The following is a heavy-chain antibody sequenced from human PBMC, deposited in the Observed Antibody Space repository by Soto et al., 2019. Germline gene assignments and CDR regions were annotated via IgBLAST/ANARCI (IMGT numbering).Heavy chain of an antibody. CDR3: AKLLVGATNMDDY. V-gene: IGHV3-30*18. CDR1: GFTFSSYG. CDR2: ISYDGSNK. J-gene: IGHJ4*02. Sequence: GGSLRLSCAASGFTFSSYGMHWVRQAPGKGLEWVAVISYDGSNKYYADSVKGRFTISRDNSKNALYLQMNSLRAEDTAVYYCAKLLVGATNMDDYWGQGTLVTVSS. D-gene: IGHD1-26*01.